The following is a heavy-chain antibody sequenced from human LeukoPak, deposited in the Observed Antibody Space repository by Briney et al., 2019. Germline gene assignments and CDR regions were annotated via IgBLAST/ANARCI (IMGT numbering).Heavy chain of an antibody. V-gene: IGHV3-64*01. J-gene: IGHJ4*02. CDR1: GFTFSSYA. CDR2: ISSNGGST. CDR3: ARGTSTSYYYDSSGPPD. Sequence: PGGSLRLSCAASGFTFSSYAMHWVRQAPGKGLEYVSAISSNGGSTYYANSVKGRFTISRDNSKNTLYLQMGSLRAEDMAVYYCARGTSTSYYYDSSGPPDWGQGTLVTVSS. D-gene: IGHD3-22*01.